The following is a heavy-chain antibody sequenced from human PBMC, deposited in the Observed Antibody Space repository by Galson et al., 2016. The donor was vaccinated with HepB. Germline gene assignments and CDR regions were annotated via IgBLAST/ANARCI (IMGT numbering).Heavy chain of an antibody. D-gene: IGHD3-10*01. CDR1: GFSVTTSGVG. CDR3: VTRELYYFEN. J-gene: IGHJ4*02. V-gene: IGHV2-5*02. CDR2: IYWDDDK. Sequence: PALVKPTQTLTLTCDVSGFSVTTSGVGVGWIRQPPRKALEWLALIYWDDDKSYSPSLKNRVTLTKDSSKNQVVLTLTNMDPADTATYYCVTRELYYFENWGQGTLVTVSS.